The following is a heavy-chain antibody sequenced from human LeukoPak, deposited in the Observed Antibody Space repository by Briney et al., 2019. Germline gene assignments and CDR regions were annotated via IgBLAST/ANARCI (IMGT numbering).Heavy chain of an antibody. D-gene: IGHD3-22*01. V-gene: IGHV4-59*01. Sequence: PSETLSLTCTVSDGSINNYFWSWIRQPPGKGLEWIGYIHNSGSSNYNPSLKSRATFAVDTSENQLSLRLNSVTAADTAEYYCASLGGYYESRNSSQLETFDIWGQGTMVTVSS. CDR1: DGSINNYF. J-gene: IGHJ3*02. CDR3: ASLGGYYESRNSSQLETFDI. CDR2: IHNSGSS.